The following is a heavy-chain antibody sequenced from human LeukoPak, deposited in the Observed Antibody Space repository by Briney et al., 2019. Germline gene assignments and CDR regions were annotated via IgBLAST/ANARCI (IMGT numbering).Heavy chain of an antibody. V-gene: IGHV3-33*01. D-gene: IGHD6-13*01. CDR2: IWYDGSNK. CDR1: GFTFSSYG. J-gene: IGHJ4*02. Sequence: GRSLRLSCAASGFTFSSYGMHWVRQAPGKGLEWVAVIWYDGSNKYYADSVKGRFTISRDNSKNTLYLQMNSLRAEDTAVYYCARDAIPSGIAAAGDFDYWGQGTLVTVSS. CDR3: ARDAIPSGIAAAGDFDY.